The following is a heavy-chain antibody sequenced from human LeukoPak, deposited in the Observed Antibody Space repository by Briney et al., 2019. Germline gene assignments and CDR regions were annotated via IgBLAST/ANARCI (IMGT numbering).Heavy chain of an antibody. CDR1: GFTFSSFG. V-gene: IGHV3-30*02. D-gene: IGHD5-18*01. Sequence: GGSLRLSCAASGFTFSSFGMDWVRQAPGKGLEWVAFIRYDGSNKYYADSVKGRFTISRDNSKNTLYLQMNSLRAEDTAVYYCAKERDTAMVTIDYWGQGTLVTVSS. CDR2: IRYDGSNK. J-gene: IGHJ4*02. CDR3: AKERDTAMVTIDY.